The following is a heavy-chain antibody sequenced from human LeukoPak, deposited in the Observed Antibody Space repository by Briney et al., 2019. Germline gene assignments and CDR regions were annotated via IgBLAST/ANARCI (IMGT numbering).Heavy chain of an antibody. CDR3: ARLGGSSSNFDY. CDR2: IYYSGST. CDR1: GGSISSGGYY. Sequence: SETLSLTCTVSGGSISSGGYYWSWIRQHPGKGLEWIGYIYYSGSTYYNPSLKSRVTISLDTSKNQFSLRLTSVTAADTAVYYCARLGGSSSNFDYWGQGTLVTVSS. D-gene: IGHD6-13*01. V-gene: IGHV4-31*03. J-gene: IGHJ4*02.